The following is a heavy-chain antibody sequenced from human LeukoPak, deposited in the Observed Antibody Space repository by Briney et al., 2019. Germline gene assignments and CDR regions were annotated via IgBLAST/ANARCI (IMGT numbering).Heavy chain of an antibody. J-gene: IGHJ6*02. D-gene: IGHD2-15*01. Sequence: SETLSLTCTVSGGSVSNGNYYWSWLRQPPGKALEWIGYIYYTGSTYYNPSLEGRVTISVDTSKNHFSVKLSSVTAADTAVYYCASGSHGRVVYGMDVWGQGTTVTVSS. CDR3: ASGSHGRVVYGMDV. V-gene: IGHV4-61*03. CDR1: GGSVSNGNYY. CDR2: IYYTGST.